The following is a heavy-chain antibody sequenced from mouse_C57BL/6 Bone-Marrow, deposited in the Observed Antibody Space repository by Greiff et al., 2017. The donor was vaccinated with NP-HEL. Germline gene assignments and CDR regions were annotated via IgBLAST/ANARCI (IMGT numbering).Heavy chain of an antibody. CDR1: GFTFSSYA. J-gene: IGHJ1*03. Sequence: EVMLVASGGGLVKPGGSLKLSCAASGFTFSSYAMSWVRQTPEKRLEWVATISDGGSYTYYPDNVKGRFTISRDNAKNNLYLQMSHLKSEDTAMYYCARITTVVATPYWYFDVWGTGTTVTVSS. V-gene: IGHV5-4*03. CDR3: ARITTVVATPYWYFDV. D-gene: IGHD1-1*01. CDR2: ISDGGSYT.